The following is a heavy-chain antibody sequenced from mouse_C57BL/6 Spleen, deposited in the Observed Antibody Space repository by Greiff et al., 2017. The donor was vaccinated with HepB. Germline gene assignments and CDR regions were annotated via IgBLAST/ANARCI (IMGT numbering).Heavy chain of an antibody. CDR3: ARHAADSTWFAY. Sequence: EVKLVESGGGLVKPGGSLKLSCAASGFTFSSYTMSWVRQTPEKRLEWVATISGGGGNTYYPDSVKGRFTISRDNAKNTLYLQMSSLRSEDTALYYCARHAADSTWFAYWGQGTLVTVSA. CDR1: GFTFSSYT. CDR2: ISGGGGNT. J-gene: IGHJ3*01. V-gene: IGHV5-9*01. D-gene: IGHD3-2*01.